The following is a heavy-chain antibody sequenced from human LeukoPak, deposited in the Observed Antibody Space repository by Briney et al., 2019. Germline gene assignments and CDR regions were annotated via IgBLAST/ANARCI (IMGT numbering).Heavy chain of an antibody. V-gene: IGHV4-59*01. CDR1: GGSISSYY. D-gene: IGHD7-27*01. CDR2: IYYSGST. J-gene: IGHJ3*02. CDR3: AREANWGLYDAFDI. Sequence: SETLSLICTVSGGSISSYYWSWIRQPPGKGLEWIGYIYYSGSTNYNPSLKSRVTISVDTSKNQFSLKLSSVTAADTAVYYCAREANWGLYDAFDIWGQGTMVTVSS.